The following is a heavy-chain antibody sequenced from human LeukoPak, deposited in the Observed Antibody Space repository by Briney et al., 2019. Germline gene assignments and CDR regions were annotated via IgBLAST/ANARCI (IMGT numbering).Heavy chain of an antibody. Sequence: GGSLRLSCAASGYTFCCYAMHWVRRAPGKGLEYVSAIRNNGGIRYYANCVKGSFTISRDNSKNTLYLQMGSLRAEDMALYYCARGGADTAMVTTSADYWGQGTLVTVTS. D-gene: IGHD5-18*01. CDR1: GYTFCCYA. CDR2: IRNNGGIR. V-gene: IGHV3-64*01. CDR3: ARGGADTAMVTTSADY. J-gene: IGHJ4*02.